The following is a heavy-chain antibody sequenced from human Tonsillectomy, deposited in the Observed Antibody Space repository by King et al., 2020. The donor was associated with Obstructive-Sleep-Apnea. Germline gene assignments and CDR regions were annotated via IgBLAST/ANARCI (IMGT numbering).Heavy chain of an antibody. V-gene: IGHV3-11*01. CDR1: RFTFSDYY. CDR2: ISSSGIDI. Sequence: QLVQSGGGLVKPGGSLRLSCAASRFTFSDYYMSWIRQAPGKGLEWVSYISSSGIDIDYVDSVKGRFTISRDNAKNSLSLEMNSLRAEDTAVYYCARVELDYGSGMDYYFDYWGQGTLVTVSS. J-gene: IGHJ4*02. CDR3: ARVELDYGSGMDYYFDY. D-gene: IGHD3-10*01.